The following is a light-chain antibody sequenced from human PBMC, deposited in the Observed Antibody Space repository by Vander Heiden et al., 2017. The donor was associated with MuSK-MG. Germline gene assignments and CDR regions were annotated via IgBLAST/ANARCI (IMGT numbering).Light chain of an antibody. Sequence: AIQLPQSPPSLLAAVGDRVTITCRASQGIRNDLGSYQQKPGKAPTLLIYAASSFQSGVLSTFSGSGSGTAFTLTISSLQPADFATSYCRQDYNYPWTFGQGTKVEIK. V-gene: IGKV1-6*01. CDR3: RQDYNYPWT. J-gene: IGKJ1*01. CDR2: AAS. CDR1: QGIRND.